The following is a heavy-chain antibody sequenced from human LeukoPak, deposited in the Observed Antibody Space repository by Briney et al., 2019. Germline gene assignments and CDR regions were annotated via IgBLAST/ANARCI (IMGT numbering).Heavy chain of an antibody. CDR1: GFTFSDYY. J-gene: IGHJ5*02. Sequence: PEGSLRLSCAASGFTFSDYYMSWIRQAPGKGLEWVSYISSSGSTIYYADSVKGRFTISRDNAKNSLYLQMNSLRAEDTAVYYCARVLGEDIVVVPAAIVWFDPWGQGTLVTVSS. D-gene: IGHD2-2*01. CDR2: ISSSGSTI. V-gene: IGHV3-11*01. CDR3: ARVLGEDIVVVPAAIVWFDP.